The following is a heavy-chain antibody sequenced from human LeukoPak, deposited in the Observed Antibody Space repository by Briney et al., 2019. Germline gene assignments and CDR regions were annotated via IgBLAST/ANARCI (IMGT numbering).Heavy chain of an antibody. Sequence: GGSLRLSCAASGFTFSSYGMHWVRQAPGKGLEWVAVISYDGSNKYYADSVKGRFTISRDNSKNTLYLQMNSLRAEDTAVYYCAKDQLGHDYGDPNAFDIWGQGTMVTVSS. CDR2: ISYDGSNK. CDR3: AKDQLGHDYGDPNAFDI. D-gene: IGHD4-17*01. V-gene: IGHV3-30*18. CDR1: GFTFSSYG. J-gene: IGHJ3*02.